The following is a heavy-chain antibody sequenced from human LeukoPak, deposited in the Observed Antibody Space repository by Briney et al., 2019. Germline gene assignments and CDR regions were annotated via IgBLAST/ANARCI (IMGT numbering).Heavy chain of an antibody. CDR1: GFTVSSNS. V-gene: IGHV3-66*01. D-gene: IGHD3-10*01. J-gene: IGHJ4*02. CDR3: ARGGLLYYGSGSLGY. Sequence: GGSLRLSCAASGFTVSSNSMTWVRQAPGKGLQWVSVIYSGGSTYYADSVKGRFTISRDNSKNTLYLQMNSLRAEDTAVYYCARGGLLYYGSGSLGYWGQGTLVTVSS. CDR2: IYSGGST.